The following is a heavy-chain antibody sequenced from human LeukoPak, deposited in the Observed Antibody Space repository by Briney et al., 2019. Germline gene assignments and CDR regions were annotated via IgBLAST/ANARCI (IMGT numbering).Heavy chain of an antibody. J-gene: IGHJ4*02. V-gene: IGHV4-4*07. CDR2: IYTSGST. CDR1: GGSISSYY. D-gene: IGHD3-3*01. Sequence: KPSETLSLTCTVSGGSISSYYWSWIRQPAGKGLERIGRIYTSGSTNYNPSLKSRVTMSVDTSKNQFSLKLSSVTAADTAVYYCARESITIFGVVIPFDYWGQGTLVTVSS. CDR3: ARESITIFGVVIPFDY.